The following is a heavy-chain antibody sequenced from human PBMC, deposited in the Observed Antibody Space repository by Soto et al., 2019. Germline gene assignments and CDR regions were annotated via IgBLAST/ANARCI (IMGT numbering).Heavy chain of an antibody. Sequence: PGGSLRLSCAASGFTISSYSMNWVRQAPGKGLEWVSYISSSSSTIYYADSVKGRFTISRDNAKNSLYLQMNSLRAEDTAVYYCARDTKGGVAAAGIGWFDPWGQGTLVTVSS. CDR1: GFTISSYS. V-gene: IGHV3-48*01. CDR3: ARDTKGGVAAAGIGWFDP. D-gene: IGHD6-13*01. J-gene: IGHJ5*02. CDR2: ISSSSSTI.